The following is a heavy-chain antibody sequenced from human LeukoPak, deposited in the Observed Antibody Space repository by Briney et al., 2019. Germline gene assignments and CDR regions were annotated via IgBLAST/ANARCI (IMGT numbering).Heavy chain of an antibody. CDR1: GGSISSYY. CDR3: ARDDLNYYDSSGFDY. Sequence: SETLSLTCTVSGGSISSYYWSWIRQPPGKGLEWIGYIYYSGSTNYNPSLKSRVTISVDMSKDQFSLKLTSVTAADTAVYYCARDDLNYYDSSGFDYWGQGTLVTVSS. J-gene: IGHJ4*02. V-gene: IGHV4-59*01. CDR2: IYYSGST. D-gene: IGHD3-22*01.